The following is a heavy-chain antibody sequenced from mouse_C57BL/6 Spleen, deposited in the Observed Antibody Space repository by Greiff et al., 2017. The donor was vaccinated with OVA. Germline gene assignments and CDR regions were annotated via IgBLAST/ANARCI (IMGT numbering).Heavy chain of an antibody. J-gene: IGHJ2*01. V-gene: IGHV1-26*01. CDR1: GYTFTDYY. CDR3: ARWRDYDALYYFDY. CDR2: INPNNGGT. D-gene: IGHD2-4*01. Sequence: EVQLQQSGPELVKPGASVKISCKASGYTFTDYYVNWVKQSHGKSLEWIGDINPNNGGTSYNQKFKGKATLTVDKSSSTAYMELRSLTSEDSAVYYCARWRDYDALYYFDYWGQGTTLTVSS.